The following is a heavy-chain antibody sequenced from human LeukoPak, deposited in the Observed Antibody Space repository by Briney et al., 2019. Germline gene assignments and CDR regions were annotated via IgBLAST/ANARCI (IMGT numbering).Heavy chain of an antibody. J-gene: IGHJ4*02. CDR1: GGSISSTSYY. Sequence: PSETLSLTCTVSGGSISSTSYYWGWLRQPPGTGLEWIGSIYYSGSTYYNPSLKSRVTISVDTSKNQFSLKLSSVTAADTAVYYCARRKGYSSVDYWGQGTLVTVSS. D-gene: IGHD6-19*01. CDR2: IYYSGST. CDR3: ARRKGYSSVDY. V-gene: IGHV4-39*01.